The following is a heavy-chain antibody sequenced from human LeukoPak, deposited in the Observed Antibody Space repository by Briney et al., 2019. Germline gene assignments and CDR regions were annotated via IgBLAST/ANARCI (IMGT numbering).Heavy chain of an antibody. Sequence: ASETLSLTCTVSSDSINSYYWGWVRQPAGRGLEWIGRIYTTGNTNYNPSLKSRLTMSVDTSKRQFSLNLRSVTAADTAIYYCARQGYTASHYFLDYWSQGTLVTVSS. D-gene: IGHD3-16*02. J-gene: IGHJ4*02. V-gene: IGHV4-4*07. CDR1: SDSINSYY. CDR3: ARQGYTASHYFLDY. CDR2: IYTTGNT.